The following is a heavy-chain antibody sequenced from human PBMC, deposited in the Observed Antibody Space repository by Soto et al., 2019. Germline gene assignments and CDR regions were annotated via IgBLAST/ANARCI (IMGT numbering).Heavy chain of an antibody. J-gene: IGHJ4*02. CDR1: GGTFSSYA. V-gene: IGHV1-69*13. Sequence: ASVKVSCKASGGTFSSYAISWVRQAPGQGLEWMGGIIPIFGTANYAQKFQGRVTITADESTSTAYMELSSLRSEDTAVYYCAKNGGGNSFDYWGQGTLVTVSS. CDR2: IIPIFGTA. D-gene: IGHD2-15*01. CDR3: AKNGGGNSFDY.